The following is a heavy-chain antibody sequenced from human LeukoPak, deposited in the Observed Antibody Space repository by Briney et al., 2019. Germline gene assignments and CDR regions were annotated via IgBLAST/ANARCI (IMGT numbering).Heavy chain of an antibody. CDR2: IHHSGGT. D-gene: IGHD6-13*01. V-gene: IGHV4-59*01. Sequence: PSETLPLTCAVSGGSISSNYWSWIRQPPGKGLEWIGDIHHSGGTNYNPSLKSRVTISVDTSKNQFSLKLNSVTAADTAAYYCARAGGYRPAAADLDYWGQGTLVTVSS. CDR3: ARAGGYRPAAADLDY. J-gene: IGHJ4*02. CDR1: GGSISSNY.